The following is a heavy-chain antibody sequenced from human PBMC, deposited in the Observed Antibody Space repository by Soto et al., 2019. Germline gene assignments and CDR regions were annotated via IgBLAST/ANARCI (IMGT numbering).Heavy chain of an antibody. CDR2: IYPGDSDT. CDR3: ARHYSRNWAAAGFDY. J-gene: IGHJ4*02. V-gene: IGHV5-51*01. Sequence: GESLKISCKGSGYSFTSYWIGWVRQMPGKGLEWMGIIYPGDSDTRYSPSFQGQVTISADKSISTAYLQWSSLKASDTAMYYCARHYSRNWAAAGFDYWGQGTPVTVSS. CDR1: GYSFTSYW. D-gene: IGHD6-13*01.